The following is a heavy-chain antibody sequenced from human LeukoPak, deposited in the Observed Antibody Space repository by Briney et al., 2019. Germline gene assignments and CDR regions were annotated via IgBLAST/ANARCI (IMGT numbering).Heavy chain of an antibody. CDR1: GFTFSTYW. D-gene: IGHD3-22*01. Sequence: GSLILSCAASGFTFSTYWMSWVRQAPGKGLEWVANIKEDGSEKYYGDSVKGRFTISRDNAKNSLYLEMNSLRVEDTAVYYCARDSSGYQWGQGTLVTVSS. V-gene: IGHV3-7*01. CDR2: IKEDGSEK. CDR3: ARDSSGYQ. J-gene: IGHJ4*02.